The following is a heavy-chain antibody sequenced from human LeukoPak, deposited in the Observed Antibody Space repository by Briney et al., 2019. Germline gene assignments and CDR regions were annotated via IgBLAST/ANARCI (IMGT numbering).Heavy chain of an antibody. D-gene: IGHD3-16*01. J-gene: IGHJ4*02. V-gene: IGHV3-66*01. CDR3: AREISRFGI. CDR1: AFNFSGNY. Sequence: PGGSLRLSCVDSAFNFSGNYMTWVRQAPGKGLGWVSAIYIGGTTYYADSVKGRFTISRDNPKSTLYLQMHSLRAEDTAVYYCAREISRFGIWGQGTLVTVSS. CDR2: IYIGGTT.